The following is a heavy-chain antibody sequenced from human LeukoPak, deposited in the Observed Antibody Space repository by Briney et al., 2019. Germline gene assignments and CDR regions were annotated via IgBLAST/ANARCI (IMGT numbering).Heavy chain of an antibody. CDR1: GFTFSSYT. J-gene: IGHJ3*02. CDR3: AREARGGREYDSSGSVGLYAFDI. D-gene: IGHD3-22*01. CDR2: ISYDGSNK. Sequence: GGSLRLSCAASGFTFSSYTMSWVRQAPGKGLEWVAVISYDGSNKYYADSVKGRFTISRDDAKNSLFLQMNSLRAEDTAVYYCAREARGGREYDSSGSVGLYAFDIWGQGTMVTVSS. V-gene: IGHV3-30-3*01.